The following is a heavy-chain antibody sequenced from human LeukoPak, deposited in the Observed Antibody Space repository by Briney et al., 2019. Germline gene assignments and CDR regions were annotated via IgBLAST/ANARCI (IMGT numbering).Heavy chain of an antibody. CDR2: MNPNSGNT. D-gene: IGHD1-26*01. J-gene: IGHJ6*03. V-gene: IGHV1-8*01. Sequence: GASVKVSCKASEYTFTNYDINWVRQATGQGLEWMGWMNPNSGNTNYAQKFQGRVTMTRNTSISTAYMELSSLTSEDTAVYYCARCPIPSQWVYYMDVWGKGTTVTVSS. CDR1: EYTFTNYD. CDR3: ARCPIPSQWVYYMDV.